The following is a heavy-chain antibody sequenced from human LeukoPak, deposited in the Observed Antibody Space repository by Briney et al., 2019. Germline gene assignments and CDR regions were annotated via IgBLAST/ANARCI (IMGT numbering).Heavy chain of an antibody. CDR1: GGTFSNDP. CDR2: ISPLLGTT. CDR3: ARGSGWKPIDY. V-gene: IGHV1-69*08. D-gene: IGHD6-25*01. J-gene: IGHJ4*02. Sequence: GASVKVSCKASGGTFSNDPISWLRQAPGQRLEWMGNISPLLGTTVYTQEFQGRVTITTVKATNTIYMDLYSLTSDDTALYYCARGSGWKPIDYWGQGTLVTVSS.